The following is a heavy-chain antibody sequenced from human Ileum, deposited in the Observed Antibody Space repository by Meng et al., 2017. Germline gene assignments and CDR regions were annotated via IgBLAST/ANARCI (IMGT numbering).Heavy chain of an antibody. CDR1: GFTFSSYE. J-gene: IGHJ4*02. V-gene: IGHV3-48*03. Sequence: GGLWRPSVTASGFTFSSYEMNWVRQAPGKGPEWVSYIDTNSGRIEYADSVRGRFTTSRDNAKSSLYLQMNSLRVEDTAVYYCARDPHSGSRFDYWGQGLQVNGAS. CDR2: IDTNSGRI. D-gene: IGHD1-26*01. CDR3: ARDPHSGSRFDY.